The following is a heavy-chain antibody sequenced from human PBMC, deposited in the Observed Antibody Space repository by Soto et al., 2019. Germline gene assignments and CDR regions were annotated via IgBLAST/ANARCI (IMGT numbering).Heavy chain of an antibody. Sequence: PGGSLRLSCAASGFTFSSYWMHWVRQAPWKGLVWVSRINSDGSSTSYADSVKGRFTISRDNAKNTLYLQMNSLRAEDTAVYYCARTDDFWSGYWASYGMDVWGQGTTVTVSS. CDR3: ARTDDFWSGYWASYGMDV. CDR2: INSDGSST. D-gene: IGHD3-3*01. J-gene: IGHJ6*02. CDR1: GFTFSSYW. V-gene: IGHV3-74*01.